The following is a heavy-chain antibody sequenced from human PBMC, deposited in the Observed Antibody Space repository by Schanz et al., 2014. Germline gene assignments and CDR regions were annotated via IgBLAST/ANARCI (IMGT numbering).Heavy chain of an antibody. CDR1: GFIVSSTY. CDR3: AKDLAAVGVFDY. V-gene: IGHV3-66*01. Sequence: EVQLVESGGGVVRPGGSLRLSCAASGFIVSSTYMTWVRQAPGKGLEWVSIIYSGVSTYYADSVKGRFTISRDNSKNTVYLQMNSLRAEDTAIYYCAKDLAAVGVFDYWGQGSLVTVSP. CDR2: IYSGVST. D-gene: IGHD6-13*01. J-gene: IGHJ4*02.